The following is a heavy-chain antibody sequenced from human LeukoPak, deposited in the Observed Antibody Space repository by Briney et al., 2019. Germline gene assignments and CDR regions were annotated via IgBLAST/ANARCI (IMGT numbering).Heavy chain of an antibody. D-gene: IGHD1-1*01. CDR1: GGSISTYY. V-gene: IGHV4-59*12. CDR2: FYYSGST. Sequence: NPSETLSLTCTVSGGSISTYYWSWIRQPPGKGLEWIGHFYYSGSTNYNPSLKGRVTISLDTSKNQFSLKLSSVTAADTAVYYCARGLGVRPRLYAFDIWGQGTMVTVSS. J-gene: IGHJ3*02. CDR3: ARGLGVRPRLYAFDI.